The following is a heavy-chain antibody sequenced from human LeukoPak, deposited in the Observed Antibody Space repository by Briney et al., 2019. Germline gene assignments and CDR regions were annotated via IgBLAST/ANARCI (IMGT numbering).Heavy chain of an antibody. D-gene: IGHD2-15*01. CDR2: IRPDGGEK. V-gene: IGHV3-7*01. Sequence: GGSLRLSCVVSGFTFSDYWMSWVRQAPGKGLEWMINIRPDGGEKYFVDSVKGRFTISRDNAKNSLYLQMNSLRAEDTAVYFCARDLSGPSVYWGQGTLVTVSS. CDR1: GFTFSDYW. J-gene: IGHJ4*02. CDR3: ARDLSGPSVY.